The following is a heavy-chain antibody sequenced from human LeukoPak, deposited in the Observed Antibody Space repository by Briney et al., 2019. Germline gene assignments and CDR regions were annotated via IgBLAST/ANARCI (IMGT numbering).Heavy chain of an antibody. Sequence: SETLSLTCTVSGGSISSGSYYWSWIRQPPGKGLEWIGHIYYSGSTNYNPSLKSRVTISVATSKNQFSLKLSSVTAADTAVYYCARAVLLWFGELQYYFDYWGQGTLVTVSS. V-gene: IGHV4-61*01. D-gene: IGHD3-10*01. CDR1: GGSISSGSYY. CDR3: ARAVLLWFGELQYYFDY. J-gene: IGHJ4*02. CDR2: IYYSGST.